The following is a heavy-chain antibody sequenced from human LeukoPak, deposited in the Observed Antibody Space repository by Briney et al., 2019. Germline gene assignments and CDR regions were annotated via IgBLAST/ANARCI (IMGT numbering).Heavy chain of an antibody. J-gene: IGHJ4*02. CDR3: ARDFVPTVSLNFDY. D-gene: IGHD4-17*01. Sequence: PGGSLRLSCAASGFTFSSYAMHWVRQAPGKGLEWVAVISYDGSNKYYADSVKGRFTVSRDNSKNTLYLQMNSLRAEDTAVYYCARDFVPTVSLNFDYWGQGTLVTVSS. V-gene: IGHV3-30-3*01. CDR2: ISYDGSNK. CDR1: GFTFSSYA.